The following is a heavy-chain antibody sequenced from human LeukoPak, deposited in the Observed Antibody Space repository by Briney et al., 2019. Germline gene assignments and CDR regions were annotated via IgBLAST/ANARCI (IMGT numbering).Heavy chain of an antibody. V-gene: IGHV4-59*01. CDR2: IYYSGST. Sequence: SETLSLTCTVSGGSISSYYWSWIRQPPGEGLEWIGYIYYSGSTNYNPSLKSRVTISVDTSKNQFSLKLSSVTAADTAVYYCAGAVWSGYYTCAYYHGMDVWGQGTTVTVSS. CDR1: GGSISSYY. J-gene: IGHJ6*02. D-gene: IGHD3-3*01. CDR3: AGAVWSGYYTCAYYHGMDV.